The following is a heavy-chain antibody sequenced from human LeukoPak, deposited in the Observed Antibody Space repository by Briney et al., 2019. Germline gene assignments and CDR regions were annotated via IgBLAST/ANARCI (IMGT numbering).Heavy chain of an antibody. CDR2: IKQDGSEK. V-gene: IGHV3-7*01. CDR1: GFTFSSYW. J-gene: IGHJ4*02. CDR3: ARSPGRLASDY. D-gene: IGHD1-26*01. Sequence: GGSLRLSCAPSGFTFSSYWLSWVRQAPGKGLEWVANIKQDGSEKYYVDSVKGRFTISRDNAKNSLYLQMNSLRAEDTAVYYCARSPGRLASDYWGQGTLVTVSS.